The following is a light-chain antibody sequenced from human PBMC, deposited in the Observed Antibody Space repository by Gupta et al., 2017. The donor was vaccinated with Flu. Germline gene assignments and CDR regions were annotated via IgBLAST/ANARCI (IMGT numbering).Light chain of an antibody. V-gene: IGLV2-14*01. CDR3: SSYTSSSTLDVV. CDR2: EVS. Sequence: QSALTQPASVSGSPGQSLTISCTGTSSDVGGYNYVSWYQQHQGKAPKLMIYEVSNRPAGVSNRFSGSKSGNTASLTISGLQAEDEDDYYCSSYTSSSTLDVVFGGGTKLTVL. CDR1: SSDVGGYNY. J-gene: IGLJ2*01.